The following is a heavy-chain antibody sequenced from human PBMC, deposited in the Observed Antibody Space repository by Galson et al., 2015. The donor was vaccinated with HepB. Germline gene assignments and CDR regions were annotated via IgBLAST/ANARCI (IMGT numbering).Heavy chain of an antibody. CDR1: GFTFSSYW. Sequence: SLRLSCAASGFTFSSYWMHWVRQAPGKGLVWVSRVNSDGSSTSYADSVKGRFTISRDNAKNTLYLQMNSLRAEDTAVYYCARGRGYSYVDGMDVWGQGTTFTVSS. V-gene: IGHV3-74*01. CDR2: VNSDGSST. CDR3: ARGRGYSYVDGMDV. D-gene: IGHD5-18*01. J-gene: IGHJ6*02.